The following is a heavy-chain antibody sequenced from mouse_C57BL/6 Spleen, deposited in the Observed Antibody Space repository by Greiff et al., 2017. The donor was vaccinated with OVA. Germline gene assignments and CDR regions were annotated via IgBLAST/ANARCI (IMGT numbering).Heavy chain of an antibody. Sequence: VQLQQSGAELVMPGASVKLSCKASGYTFTSYWMHWVKQRPGQGLEWIGEIDPSDSYTNYNQKFKGKSTLTVDKSSSTAYMQLSSLTSEDSAVYYCARKAGSSYAMDYWGQGTSVTVSS. J-gene: IGHJ4*01. V-gene: IGHV1-69*01. D-gene: IGHD1-1*01. CDR1: GYTFTSYW. CDR3: ARKAGSSYAMDY. CDR2: IDPSDSYT.